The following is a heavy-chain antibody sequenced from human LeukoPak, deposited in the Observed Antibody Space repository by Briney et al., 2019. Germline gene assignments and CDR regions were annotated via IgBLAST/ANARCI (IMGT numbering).Heavy chain of an antibody. J-gene: IGHJ6*04. V-gene: IGHV4-30-4*01. CDR3: ARGYCSGGSCYSEHYYYGMDV. D-gene: IGHD2-15*01. Sequence: SETLSLTCTVSGGSISSGDYYWSWIRQPPGKGLEWIGYIYYSGSTYYNPSLKSRVTISVDTSKNQFSLRLSSVTAADTAVYYCARGYCSGGSCYSEHYYYGMDVWGKRTTVTVSS. CDR1: GGSISSGDYY. CDR2: IYYSGST.